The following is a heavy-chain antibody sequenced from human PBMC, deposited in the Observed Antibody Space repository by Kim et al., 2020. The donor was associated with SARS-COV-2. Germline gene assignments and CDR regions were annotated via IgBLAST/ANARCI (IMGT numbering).Heavy chain of an antibody. V-gene: IGHV3-11*05. CDR3: ARDPGGYSGYEPANYYYYGMDV. CDR1: GFTFSDYY. J-gene: IGHJ6*02. D-gene: IGHD5-12*01. CDR2: ISSSSSYT. Sequence: GGSLRLSCAASGFTFSDYYMSWIRQAPGKGLEWVSYISSSSSYTNYADSVKGRFTISRDNAKNSLYLQMNSLRAEDTAVYYCARDPGGYSGYEPANYYYYGMDVWGQGTTVTVSS.